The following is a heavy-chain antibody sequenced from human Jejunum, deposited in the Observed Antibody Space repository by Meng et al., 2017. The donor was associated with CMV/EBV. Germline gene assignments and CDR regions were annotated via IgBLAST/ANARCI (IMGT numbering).Heavy chain of an antibody. CDR3: ARMTGTNYFDY. V-gene: IGHV4-61*02. Sequence: QVQLQESGPGLVKPSQTLSLTCIVSGGSVSSASYLWSWIRQPAGKGLEGIGRMYSSGGTYYNPSLKSRLTMSIDTSKNQFSLELSSVTAADTAVYYCARMTGTNYFDYWGQGTLVTVSS. CDR1: GGSVSSASYL. D-gene: IGHD3-9*01. CDR2: MYSSGGT. J-gene: IGHJ4*02.